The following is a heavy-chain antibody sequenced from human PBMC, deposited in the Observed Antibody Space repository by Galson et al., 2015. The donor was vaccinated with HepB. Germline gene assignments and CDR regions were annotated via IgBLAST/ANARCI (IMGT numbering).Heavy chain of an antibody. Sequence: SVKVSCKASGYTFTSYAMHWVRQAPGQRLEWMGWINAGNGNTKYSQKFQGRVTITRDTSISTAYMELSSLRSEDTAVYYCARGGDCTGGVCYVGLYYYYYYMDVWGKGTTVTVSS. D-gene: IGHD2-8*02. CDR3: ARGGDCTGGVCYVGLYYYYYYMDV. CDR1: GYTFTSYA. J-gene: IGHJ6*03. V-gene: IGHV1-3*01. CDR2: INAGNGNT.